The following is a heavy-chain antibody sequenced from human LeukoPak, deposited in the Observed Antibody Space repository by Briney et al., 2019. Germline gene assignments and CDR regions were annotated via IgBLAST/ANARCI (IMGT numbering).Heavy chain of an antibody. J-gene: IGHJ4*02. D-gene: IGHD2-8*01. CDR3: ARETLYPTFDY. Sequence: SETLSLTCAVYGGSFSGYYWSWIRQLPGKGLEWIGEINHSGSTNYNPSLKSRVTISVDTSKNQFSLKLSSVTAADTAVYYCARETLYPTFDYWGQGTLVTVSS. V-gene: IGHV4-34*01. CDR1: GGSFSGYY. CDR2: INHSGST.